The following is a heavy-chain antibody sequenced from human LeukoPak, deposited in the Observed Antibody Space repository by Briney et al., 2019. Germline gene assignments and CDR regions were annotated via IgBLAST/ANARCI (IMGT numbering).Heavy chain of an antibody. J-gene: IGHJ4*02. D-gene: IGHD6-25*01. Sequence: SETLSLTCTVSGGSISSSNYYWGWIRQPPGKGLEWIGNTYFGGNTYFNPTLKSRVTISVDTSKNQFSLELNSVTAADTAVYYCAAAFDYWGQGTLVTVSS. CDR3: AAAFDY. CDR2: TYFGGNT. V-gene: IGHV4-39*01. CDR1: GGSISSSNYY.